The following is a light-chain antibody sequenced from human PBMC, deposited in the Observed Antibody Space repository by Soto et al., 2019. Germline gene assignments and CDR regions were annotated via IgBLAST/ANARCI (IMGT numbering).Light chain of an antibody. CDR2: ATS. CDR3: QKYNSAPLT. V-gene: IGKV1-27*01. J-gene: IGKJ4*01. Sequence: DVPMTQSPSSLSEFVGDRVTITCRASQGIAPYLAWFQQKPGKVPKLLIYATSTSHSGVPSRFSGSGSGTDFTLTINSLQPEDVGTYYCQKYNSAPLTFGGGTKVEIK. CDR1: QGIAPY.